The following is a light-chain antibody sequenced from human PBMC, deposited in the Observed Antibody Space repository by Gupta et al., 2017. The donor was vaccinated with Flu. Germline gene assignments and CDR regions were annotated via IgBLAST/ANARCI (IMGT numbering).Light chain of an antibody. CDR3: SSYTSSSTLYV. CDR1: SSDVSAYNY. Sequence: QSALTQPAAVSGSPGHSLTIPCTGASSDVSAYNYVSWYQHHPGKAPKLMIYEVNNRPSGVSNRFSGSKSGNTASLTSSGLQAEDEADYYCSSYTSSSTLYVFGTGTKVTVL. V-gene: IGLV2-14*01. CDR2: EVN. J-gene: IGLJ1*01.